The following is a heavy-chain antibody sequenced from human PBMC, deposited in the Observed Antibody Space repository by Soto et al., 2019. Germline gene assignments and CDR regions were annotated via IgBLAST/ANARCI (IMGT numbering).Heavy chain of an antibody. Sequence: SETLSLTCAVSGYSISSGYYWGWIRQPPGKGLEWIGSIYHSGSTYYNPSLKSRVTISVDTSKNQFSLKLSSVTAADTAVYYCARSRATIFGGYFDYWGQGTLVTVSS. CDR2: IYHSGST. D-gene: IGHD3-3*01. CDR3: ARSRATIFGGYFDY. V-gene: IGHV4-38-2*01. CDR1: GYSISSGYY. J-gene: IGHJ4*02.